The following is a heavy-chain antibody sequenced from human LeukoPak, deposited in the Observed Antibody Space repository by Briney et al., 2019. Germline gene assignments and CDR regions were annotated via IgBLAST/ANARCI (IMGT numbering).Heavy chain of an antibody. CDR3: AKASGYSDYYFDY. Sequence: PGGSLRLSCAASGFTFSSYGMHWVRQAPGKGLEWVAFIRYDGSNKYYADSVKGRFTISRDNSKNTLYLQMNSLRAEDTAVYYCAKASGYSDYYFDYWGQGTLVTVSS. J-gene: IGHJ4*02. D-gene: IGHD3-22*01. CDR1: GFTFSSYG. V-gene: IGHV3-30*02. CDR2: IRYDGSNK.